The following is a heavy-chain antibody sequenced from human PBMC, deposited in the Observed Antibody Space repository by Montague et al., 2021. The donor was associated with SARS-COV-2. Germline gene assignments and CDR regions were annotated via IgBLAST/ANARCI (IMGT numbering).Heavy chain of an antibody. CDR3: ARLGDGVVPSPMLGVGPYYSYYYMDV. CDR1: GGSFSTYS. D-gene: IGHD2-2*01. J-gene: IGHJ6*03. Sequence: SETLSLTCAVHGGSFSTYSWNWIRQPPGKGLEWIGEIHHGGSTNYNPSLKSRVTISADTSKNQLSLKLTSVAAADTAVYYCARLGDGVVPSPMLGVGPYYSYYYMDVWGKGTTVTVSS. CDR2: IHHGGST. V-gene: IGHV4-34*01.